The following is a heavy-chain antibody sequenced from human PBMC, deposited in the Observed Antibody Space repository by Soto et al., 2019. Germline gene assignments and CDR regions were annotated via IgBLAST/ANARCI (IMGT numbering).Heavy chain of an antibody. CDR3: AKDRGYSYGPESDAFDI. CDR1: GFTFSSYA. V-gene: IGHV3-23*01. J-gene: IGHJ3*02. CDR2: ISGSGGST. Sequence: PGGSLRLSCAASGFTFSSYAMSWVRQAPGKGLEWVSAISGSGGSTYYADSVKGRFTISRDNSKNTLYLQMNSLRAEDTAVYYCAKDRGYSYGPESDAFDIWGQGTMVTVSS. D-gene: IGHD5-18*01.